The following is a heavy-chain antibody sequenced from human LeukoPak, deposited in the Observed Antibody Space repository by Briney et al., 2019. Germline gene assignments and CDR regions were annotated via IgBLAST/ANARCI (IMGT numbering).Heavy chain of an antibody. V-gene: IGHV3-7*01. D-gene: IGHD3-3*02. J-gene: IGHJ4*02. CDR2: INRDGSVK. Sequence: GGSLRLSCAVSGFTLSYYWVTWVRQTPGKGLEFVANINRDGSVKNYVDSVKDRFTISRDNAKNSLYLQMTSLRVDDTAIYYCARDPGFSSFDYWGQGILVTVSS. CDR3: ARDPGFSSFDY. CDR1: GFTLSYYW.